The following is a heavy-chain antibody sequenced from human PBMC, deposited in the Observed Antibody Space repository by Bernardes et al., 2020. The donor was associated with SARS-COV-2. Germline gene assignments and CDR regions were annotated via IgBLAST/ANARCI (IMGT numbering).Heavy chain of an antibody. V-gene: IGHV3-66*01. J-gene: IGHJ3*01. CDR3: ARYCSSTSCYHDAFDV. D-gene: IGHD2-2*01. CDR2: LYSGGST. CDR1: GFTVSSNY. Sequence: GGSLRLSRAASGFTVSSNYMSWVRQAPGKGLEWVSVLYSGGSTYYADSVKGRFTISRDNSKNTLYLQMNSLRAEDTAVYYCARYCSSTSCYHDAFDVWGQGTMVTVSS.